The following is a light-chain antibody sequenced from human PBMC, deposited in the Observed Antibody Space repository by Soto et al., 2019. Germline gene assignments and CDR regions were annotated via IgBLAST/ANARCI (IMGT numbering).Light chain of an antibody. Sequence: EIVLTQSPGTLSLSPGERATLSCRASQSVSSSYLAWYQQKPGQAPRLLIYGASSMATGIPDRVSGSGSGTDFTLTISRVEPEYFAVYYWQQYGSSPFTFGPGTKVDIK. CDR1: QSVSSSY. V-gene: IGKV3-20*01. J-gene: IGKJ3*01. CDR2: GAS. CDR3: QQYGSSPFT.